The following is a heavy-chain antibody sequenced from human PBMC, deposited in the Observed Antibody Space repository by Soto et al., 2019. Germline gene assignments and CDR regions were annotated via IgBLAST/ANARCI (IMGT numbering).Heavy chain of an antibody. CDR2: FYNGST. D-gene: IGHD6-13*01. CDR1: GASISSRSSY. V-gene: IGHV4-39*01. CDR3: ATTRGIAVGGSFDH. J-gene: IGHJ5*02. Sequence: SETLSLTCIVSGASISSRSSYWGWIRQPPGKGLEWVGTFYNGSTYNNPSLKSRVTISVDTSKNQFSLKLSSVAAEDTSIYYCATTRGIAVGGSFDHWGQGTLVTVS.